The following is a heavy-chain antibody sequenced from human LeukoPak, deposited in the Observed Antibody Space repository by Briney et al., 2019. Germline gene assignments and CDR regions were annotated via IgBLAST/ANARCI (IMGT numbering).Heavy chain of an antibody. D-gene: IGHD3-3*02. CDR3: TTELSSVLSKFH. CDR2: KSKTEGGTT. Sequence: AGGSLRLSCAASGFTFTNAWMNWVRQAPGKGLEWVGRKSKTEGGTTDYAAPVKGRFTTSRDDSKNTLSLQMNSLRPEDTAVYYCTTELSSVLSKFHWGQGTLVTVSS. J-gene: IGHJ4*02. V-gene: IGHV3-15*01. CDR1: GFTFTNAW.